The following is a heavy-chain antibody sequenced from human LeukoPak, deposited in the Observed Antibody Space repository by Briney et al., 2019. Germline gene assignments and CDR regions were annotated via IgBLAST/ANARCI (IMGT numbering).Heavy chain of an antibody. V-gene: IGHV3-30*18. CDR2: ISYDGPNK. CDR1: GFTFSSYD. D-gene: IGHD5-18*01. J-gene: IGHJ4*02. CDR3: AKEKLPSGYSFLTDY. Sequence: GGSLRLSCAASGFTFSSYDMHWVRQAPGKGLEWVAVISYDGPNKYYADSVKGRFTISRDDSKSTLYLQMNSLRAEDTAVYYCAKEKLPSGYSFLTDYWGQGTLVTVSS.